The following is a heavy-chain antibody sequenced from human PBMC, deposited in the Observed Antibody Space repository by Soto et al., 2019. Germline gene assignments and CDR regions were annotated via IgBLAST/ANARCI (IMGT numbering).Heavy chain of an antibody. V-gene: IGHV4-39*01. CDR3: AGAAAGTESWFDP. CDR1: GGSISSSSYY. J-gene: IGHJ5*02. D-gene: IGHD6-13*01. CDR2: IYYSGST. Sequence: QLQLQESGPGLVKPSETLSLTCTVSGGSISSSSYYWGWIRQPPGKGLEWIGSIYYSGSTYYNPSLKSRVTMYVDTSKNQFSLKLSSVPAADTAVYSCAGAAAGTESWFDPWGQGTLVTVSS.